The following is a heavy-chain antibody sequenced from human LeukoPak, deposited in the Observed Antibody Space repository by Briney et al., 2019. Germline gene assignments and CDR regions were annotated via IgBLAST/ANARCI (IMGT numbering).Heavy chain of an antibody. CDR3: ASYYDSTGYYYYY. J-gene: IGHJ4*02. CDR2: IIPILGIA. D-gene: IGHD3-22*01. V-gene: IGHV1-69*04. CDR1: GGTFSSYA. Sequence: GASVKVSCKASGGTFSSYAISWVRQAPGQGLEWMGRIIPILGIANYAQKFQGRVTITADKSTSTAYMELSSLRSEDTAVYYCASYYDSTGYYYYYWGQGTLVTVSS.